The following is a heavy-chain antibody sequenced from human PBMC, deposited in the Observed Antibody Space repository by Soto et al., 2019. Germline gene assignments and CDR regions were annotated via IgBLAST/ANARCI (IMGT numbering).Heavy chain of an antibody. Sequence: GGALSLSCAASGFTFSSYAMSWVRQAPGKGLEWVSAISGSGGSTYYADSVKGRFTISRDNSKNTLYLQMNSLRAEDTAVYYGASTWGVPAASACYGMDVWGQGTTVTVSS. CDR2: ISGSGGST. D-gene: IGHD2-2*01. CDR3: ASTWGVPAASACYGMDV. J-gene: IGHJ6*02. V-gene: IGHV3-23*01. CDR1: GFTFSSYA.